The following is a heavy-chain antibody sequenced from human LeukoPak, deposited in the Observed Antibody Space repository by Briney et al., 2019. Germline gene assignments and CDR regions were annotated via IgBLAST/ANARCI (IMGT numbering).Heavy chain of an antibody. V-gene: IGHV3-15*01. CDR1: GFTFSTYS. J-gene: IGHJ5*02. Sequence: GGSLRLSCAASGFTFSTYSMNWVRQALGKGLEWVGRIKSKTDDGTTDYAAPVKGRFTISRGDSKNTLFLQMNSLKTEDTAVYYCAGGGHWFDPWGQGTLVTVSS. CDR2: IKSKTDDGTT. D-gene: IGHD3-16*01. CDR3: AGGGHWFDP.